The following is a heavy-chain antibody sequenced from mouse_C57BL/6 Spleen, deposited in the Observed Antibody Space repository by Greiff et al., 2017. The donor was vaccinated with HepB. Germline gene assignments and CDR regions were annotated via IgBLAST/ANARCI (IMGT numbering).Heavy chain of an antibody. J-gene: IGHJ2*01. D-gene: IGHD4-1*01. CDR1: GYAFSSSW. Sequence: VQLQQSGPELVKPGASVKISCKASGYAFSSSWMNWVKQRPGKGLEWIGRIYPGDGDTNYNGKFKGKATLTADKSSSTAYMQLSSLTSEDSAVYFCARDNWGYFDYWGQGTTLTVSS. CDR3: ARDNWGYFDY. CDR2: IYPGDGDT. V-gene: IGHV1-82*01.